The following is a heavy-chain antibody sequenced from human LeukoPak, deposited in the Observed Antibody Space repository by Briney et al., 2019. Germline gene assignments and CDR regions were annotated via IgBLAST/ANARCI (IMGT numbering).Heavy chain of an antibody. CDR3: ARKRADIWYYVDY. J-gene: IGHJ4*02. Sequence: SETLSLTCAVSGDSISSNYWWCCGRHPPREVLEWIGELHHSGSTNYSPSLKSRVTTSVDKSKNQFSLKLTSATAADTAVYYCARKRADIWYYVDYCGQGNLVTVSS. CDR1: GDSISSNYW. CDR2: LHHSGST. V-gene: IGHV4-4*02. D-gene: IGHD3-9*01.